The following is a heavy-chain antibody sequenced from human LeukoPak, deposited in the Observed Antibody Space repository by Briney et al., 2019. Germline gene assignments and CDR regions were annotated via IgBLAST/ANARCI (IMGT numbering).Heavy chain of an antibody. V-gene: IGHV1-24*01. Sequence: ASVKVSCKVSGYTLTELSMHWVRQAPGKGLEWMGGFDPEDGETIYAQKFQGRVTMTEDTSTDTAYMELSSLRSEDTAVYYCATSAPRIVGAVDAFDIWGQGTMVTVSS. CDR2: FDPEDGET. J-gene: IGHJ3*02. D-gene: IGHD1-26*01. CDR1: GYTLTELS. CDR3: ATSAPRIVGAVDAFDI.